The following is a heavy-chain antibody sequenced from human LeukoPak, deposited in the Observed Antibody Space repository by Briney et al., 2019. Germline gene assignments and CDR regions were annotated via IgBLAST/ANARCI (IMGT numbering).Heavy chain of an antibody. Sequence: GVSQTLLCALSRFTYKIYAKRGVRRATGEGVEGVTDFSGSGSSTYYADSVKGRFTISRDNSKNTLYLQVNSLRAEDTAVYYCAKRNALARFDAFDIWGQGTMVTVSS. J-gene: IGHJ3*02. CDR1: RFTYKIYA. V-gene: IGHV3-23*01. D-gene: IGHD2-2*01. CDR3: AKRNALARFDAFDI. CDR2: FSGSGSST.